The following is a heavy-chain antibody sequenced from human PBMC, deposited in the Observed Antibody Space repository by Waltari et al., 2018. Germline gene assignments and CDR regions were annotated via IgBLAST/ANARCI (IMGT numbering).Heavy chain of an antibody. Sequence: QLQLQESGPGLVKPSETLSLTCSASVVSITTNRHYWGWIRQPPGQGLEWIGTISYNGATYSSPSLRSRVTIFRDTSKNQLSLKLGSVTAADTAFYYCATYIGASLGTAAFDVWDQGTMVTVSS. CDR2: ISYNGAT. CDR1: VVSITTNRHY. J-gene: IGHJ3*01. V-gene: IGHV4-39*01. CDR3: ATYIGASLGTAAFDV. D-gene: IGHD5-12*01.